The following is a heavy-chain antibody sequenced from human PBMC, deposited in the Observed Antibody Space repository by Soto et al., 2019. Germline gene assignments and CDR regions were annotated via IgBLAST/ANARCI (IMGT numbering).Heavy chain of an antibody. CDR1: GYSFTSHG. J-gene: IGHJ6*02. D-gene: IGHD3-10*01. V-gene: IGHV1-18*01. CDR3: ARDNGFGESDV. CDR2: ISAYNGNT. Sequence: QVQLVQSGAEVKKPGASVKVSCKASGYSFTSHGISWVRQAPGQGLEWMGWISAYNGNTNYAQKLQGRVTMTTDTFASTAYMELRSVRSDVTAVYYCARDNGFGESDVWGQGTTVTVS.